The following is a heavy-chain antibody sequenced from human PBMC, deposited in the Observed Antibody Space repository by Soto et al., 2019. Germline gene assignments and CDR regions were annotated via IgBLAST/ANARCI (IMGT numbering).Heavy chain of an antibody. V-gene: IGHV1-69*13. J-gene: IGHJ5*02. CDR1: GGTFSSYA. CDR3: ARGSAEVNWFDP. Sequence: GASVKVSCKASGGTFSSYAISWVRQAPGQGLEWMGGIIPIFGTANYAQKFQGRVTITADESTSTAYMELSSLTPEDTAVYYCARGSAEVNWFDPWGQGTLVTVSS. CDR2: IIPIFGTA.